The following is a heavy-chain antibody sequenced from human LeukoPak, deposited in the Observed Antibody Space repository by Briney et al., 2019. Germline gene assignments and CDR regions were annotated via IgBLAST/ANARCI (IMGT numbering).Heavy chain of an antibody. D-gene: IGHD5-12*01. Sequence: SVKVSCKASGGTFSSYAISWVRQAPGQGLEWMGGIIPIFGTANYAQKFQGRVTITTDESTSTAYMELSSLRSEDTAVYYCARSHSGYDFLTYFDYWGQGTLVTVSS. CDR3: ARSHSGYDFLTYFDY. CDR2: IIPIFGTA. V-gene: IGHV1-69*05. J-gene: IGHJ4*02. CDR1: GGTFSSYA.